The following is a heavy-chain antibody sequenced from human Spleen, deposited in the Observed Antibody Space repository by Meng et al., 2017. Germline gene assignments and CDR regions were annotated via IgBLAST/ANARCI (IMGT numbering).Heavy chain of an antibody. J-gene: IGHJ4*02. D-gene: IGHD2-2*01. V-gene: IGHV1-3*04. CDR3: AREVEAPYYFDY. CDR1: GYTFNSYV. Sequence: QVTLWQTGAEVKKPGGSVQVSCKASGYTFNSYVLHWVRQDPGQRLEWVGWINIGYGTTKYSQKLEGRVTITTDTSASTGYMELSSLRSEDTAVYYCAREVEAPYYFDYWGQGTLVTVSS. CDR2: INIGYGTT.